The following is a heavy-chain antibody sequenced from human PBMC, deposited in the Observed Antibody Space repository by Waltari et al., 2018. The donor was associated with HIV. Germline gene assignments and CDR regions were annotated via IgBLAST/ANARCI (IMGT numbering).Heavy chain of an antibody. CDR2: IYYRGST. J-gene: IGHJ4*02. CDR1: GGSISSSSHY. CDR3: ARHPRTNLDYGDY. Sequence: QLQLQESGPGLVKPSETLSLTCTVSGGSISSSSHYWGWIRQPPGKGPEWIGSIYYRGSTYYNPSLKSRVTISVDTSKNQFSLKLSSVTAADTAVYYCARHPRTNLDYGDYWGQGTLVTVSS. D-gene: IGHD2-8*01. V-gene: IGHV4-39*01.